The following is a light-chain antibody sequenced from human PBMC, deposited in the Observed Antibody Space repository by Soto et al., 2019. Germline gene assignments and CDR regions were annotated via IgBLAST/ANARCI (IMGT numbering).Light chain of an antibody. CDR1: NIGSKT. V-gene: IGLV3-21*04. CDR3: QVWDSSSDHRGV. J-gene: IGLJ1*01. Sequence: SYVLTQPPSVSVAPGKTASITCGGNNIGSKTVHWYQQKPGQAPVLVIYYDSDRPSGIPERFSGSNSGNTATLTISRVEAGDEADYYCQVWDSSSDHRGVFGTGTKRTVL. CDR2: YDS.